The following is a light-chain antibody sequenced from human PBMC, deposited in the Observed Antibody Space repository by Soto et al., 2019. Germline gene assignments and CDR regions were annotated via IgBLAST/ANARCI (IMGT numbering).Light chain of an antibody. CDR3: QRYNNGLPVT. V-gene: IGKV3-15*01. CDR1: QSVSSN. CDR2: GAS. Sequence: EIIMTQSPATLSVSPGERATLSCRASQSVSSNLAWYQQKPGQAPRLLIYGASTRATGIPARLSGSGSGTEFTLTISSLHFEDFAVYYCQRYNNGLPVTCGQGTRVDIK. J-gene: IGKJ1*01.